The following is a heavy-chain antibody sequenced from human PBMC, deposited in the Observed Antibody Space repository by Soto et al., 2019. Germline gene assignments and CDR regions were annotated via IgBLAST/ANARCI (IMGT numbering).Heavy chain of an antibody. CDR1: GFSFSIYW. V-gene: IGHV3-74*01. CDR3: ARDYYGMDV. Sequence: GGSLRLSCAASGFSFSIYWMNWVRQAPGKGLVWVSRINSDGSSTSYADSVKGRFTVSRDNAKNTLYLQMNSLRAEDTAVYYCARDYYGMDVWGQGTTVTVSS. J-gene: IGHJ6*02. CDR2: INSDGSST.